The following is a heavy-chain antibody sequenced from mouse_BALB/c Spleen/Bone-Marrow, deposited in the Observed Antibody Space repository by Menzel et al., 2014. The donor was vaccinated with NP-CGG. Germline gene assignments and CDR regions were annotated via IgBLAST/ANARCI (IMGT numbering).Heavy chain of an antibody. CDR3: ARGGISVDY. CDR2: IYPGDGDT. CDR1: GYAFSGYW. V-gene: IGHV1-80*01. J-gene: IGHJ2*01. Sequence: QVQLKDSGAELVRPGSSVKISCKASGYAFSGYWMNWVKQRPGQGLEWIGQIYPGDGDTDYNGKFKGKATLTADKSSSTAYMQLSSLTSEDSAVYFCARGGISVDYWGQGTTLTVSS.